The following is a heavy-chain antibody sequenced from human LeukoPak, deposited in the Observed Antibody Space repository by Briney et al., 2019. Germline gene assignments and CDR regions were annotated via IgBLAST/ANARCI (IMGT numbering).Heavy chain of an antibody. CDR2: IRGSSGST. Sequence: GGSLRLSCAASGFTFSSYGMSWVRQAPGKGLEWVSSIRGSSGSTYYADSVKGRFTISRDSSKNTLSLQMNSLRAEDTALYYCARGVTGTVGAFDIWGQGTVVTVSP. D-gene: IGHD1-7*01. CDR1: GFTFSSYG. J-gene: IGHJ3*02. CDR3: ARGVTGTVGAFDI. V-gene: IGHV3-23*01.